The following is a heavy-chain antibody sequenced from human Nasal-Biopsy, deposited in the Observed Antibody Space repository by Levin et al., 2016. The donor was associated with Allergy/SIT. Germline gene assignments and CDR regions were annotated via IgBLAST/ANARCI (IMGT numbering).Heavy chain of an antibody. J-gene: IGHJ5*02. Sequence: SETLSLTCTLSGNFINNKNFYYWGWIRQPPGKGLEWIGNIYYTGDTYYNPSLKSRVTISADTSESQFSLRLGSVTASDTAIYYCVRQTTFWSGNWRYFDPWGQGTLVIVSS. CDR1: GNFINNKNFYY. CDR3: VRQTTFWSGNWRYFDP. D-gene: IGHD3-3*01. V-gene: IGHV4-39*01. CDR2: IYYTGDT.